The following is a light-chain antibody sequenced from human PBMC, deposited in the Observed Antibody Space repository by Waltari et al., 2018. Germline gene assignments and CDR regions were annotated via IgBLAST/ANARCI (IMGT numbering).Light chain of an antibody. Sequence: SYELTQPPSVSVSPGQTASITCSGDKLGGKYVCWYQQKPGQSPVLVIYQDAKRPSGIPERFSGSNYGNTATLTISGTQAMDEADYYCQAWDSSTVVFGGGTK. CDR2: QDA. CDR1: KLGGKY. CDR3: QAWDSSTVV. J-gene: IGLJ2*01. V-gene: IGLV3-1*01.